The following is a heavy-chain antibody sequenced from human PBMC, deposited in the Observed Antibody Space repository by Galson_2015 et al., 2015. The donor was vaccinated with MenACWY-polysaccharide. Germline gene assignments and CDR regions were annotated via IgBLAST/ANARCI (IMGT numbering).Heavy chain of an antibody. Sequence: SLRLSCAASGFTFSSYAMNWVRQAPGKGLEWVSAISGSGGSTYYADSVKGRFTISRDNSKNTLYLQMNSLRAEDTAVYYCAKAWIVHWPSLDPWGKAPLVTVSS. CDR3: AKAWIVHWPSLDP. D-gene: IGHD2-2*03. CDR2: ISGSGGST. J-gene: IGHJ5*02. CDR1: GFTFSSYA. V-gene: IGHV3-23*01.